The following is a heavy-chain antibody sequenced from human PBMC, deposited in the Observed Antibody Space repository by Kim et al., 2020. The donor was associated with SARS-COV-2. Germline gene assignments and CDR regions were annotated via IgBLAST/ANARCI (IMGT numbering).Heavy chain of an antibody. D-gene: IGHD1-26*01. CDR1: GFTFSSYA. CDR3: ASTSRRHSSVVGATRGGAFDI. J-gene: IGHJ3*02. V-gene: IGHV3-23*01. CDR2: ISGSGGST. Sequence: GGSLRLSCAASGFTFSSYAMSWVRQAPGKGLEWVSAISGSGGSTYYADSVKGRFTISRDNSKNTLYLQMNSLRAEDTAVYYCASTSRRHSSVVGATRGGAFDIWGQGTMVTVSS.